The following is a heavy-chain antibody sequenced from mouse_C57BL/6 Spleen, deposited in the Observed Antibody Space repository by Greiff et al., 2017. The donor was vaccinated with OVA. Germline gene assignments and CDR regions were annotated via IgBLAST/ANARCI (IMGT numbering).Heavy chain of an antibody. CDR1: GYTFTSYG. J-gene: IGHJ2*01. D-gene: IGHD1-1*01. CDR2: IYPRSGNT. CDR3: AGGYGSSYGY. V-gene: IGHV1-81*01. Sequence: QVQPQQSGAELARPGASVKLSCKASGYTFTSYGISWVKQRTGQGLEWIGEIYPRSGNTYYNEKFKGKATLTADKSSSTAYMELRSLTSEDSAVYFCAGGYGSSYGYWGQGTTLTVSS.